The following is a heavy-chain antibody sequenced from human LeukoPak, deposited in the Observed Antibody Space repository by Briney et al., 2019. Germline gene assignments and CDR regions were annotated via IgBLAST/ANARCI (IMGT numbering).Heavy chain of an antibody. J-gene: IGHJ4*02. CDR3: ARGSAVGATRISPHY. CDR2: ISYDGSNK. CDR1: GFTFSSYG. V-gene: IGHV3-30*03. Sequence: GGSLRLSCAASGFTFSSYGMHWVRQAPGKGLEWVAVISYDGSNKYYADSVKGRFTISRDNSKNTLYLQMNSLRAEDTAVYYCARGSAVGATRISPHYWGQGTLVTVSS. D-gene: IGHD1-26*01.